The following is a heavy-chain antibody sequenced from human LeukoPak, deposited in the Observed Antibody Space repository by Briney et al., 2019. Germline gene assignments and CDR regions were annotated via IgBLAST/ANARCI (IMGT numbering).Heavy chain of an antibody. J-gene: IGHJ4*02. Sequence: SETLSLTCIVSGGSISSGTYYWSWIRQPAGKGLEWIGRIYPSGRINYNTSLNSRVTISIDTSRNQFSLKVSSVTAADTAVYYCAREGKPEYGSSWYYFDYWSQGTLVTVSS. CDR3: AREGKPEYGSSWYYFDY. CDR1: GGSISSGTYY. V-gene: IGHV4-61*02. D-gene: IGHD6-13*01. CDR2: IYPSGRI.